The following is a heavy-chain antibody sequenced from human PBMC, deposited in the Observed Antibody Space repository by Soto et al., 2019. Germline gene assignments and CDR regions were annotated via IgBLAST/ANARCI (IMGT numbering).Heavy chain of an antibody. V-gene: IGHV4-34*01. Sequence: QVQLQQWGAGLLKPSETLSLTCAVYGGSCSGYYWSWIRQPPGKGLEWIGEINHSGSTNYNPSLKSRVTRSVDTSKNQFSLKLSSETAADTAVYYCARALDGSSGKGPLDYWGQGTLVTVSS. J-gene: IGHJ4*02. CDR1: GGSCSGYY. CDR2: INHSGST. CDR3: ARALDGSSGKGPLDY. D-gene: IGHD6-19*01.